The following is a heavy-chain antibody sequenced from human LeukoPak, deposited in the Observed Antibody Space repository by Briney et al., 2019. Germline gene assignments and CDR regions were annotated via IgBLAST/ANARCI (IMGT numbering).Heavy chain of an antibody. Sequence: SVKVSCKASGGTFSSYAISWVRQAPGQGLERMGRIIPIFGIANYAQKFQGRVTITADKSTSTAYMELSSLRSEDTAVYYCARSHSYGYVASGAFDYWGQGTLVTVSS. CDR1: GGTFSSYA. D-gene: IGHD5-18*01. CDR3: ARSHSYGYVASGAFDY. CDR2: IIPIFGIA. J-gene: IGHJ4*02. V-gene: IGHV1-69*04.